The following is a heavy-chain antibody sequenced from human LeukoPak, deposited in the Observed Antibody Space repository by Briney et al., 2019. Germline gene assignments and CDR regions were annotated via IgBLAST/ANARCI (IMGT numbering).Heavy chain of an antibody. Sequence: SETLSLTCAVYGGSFSGYYWSWIRQPPGKGLEWIGEINHSGSTNYNPSLKSRVTISVDTSKNQFSPKLSSVTAADTAVYYCARVRLLGYCSSTSCYNYFDYWGQGTLVTVSS. D-gene: IGHD2-2*02. CDR1: GGSFSGYY. CDR2: INHSGST. J-gene: IGHJ4*02. V-gene: IGHV4-34*01. CDR3: ARVRLLGYCSSTSCYNYFDY.